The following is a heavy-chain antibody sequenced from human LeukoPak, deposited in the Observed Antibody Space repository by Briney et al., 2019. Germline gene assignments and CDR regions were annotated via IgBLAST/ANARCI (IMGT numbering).Heavy chain of an antibody. J-gene: IGHJ5*02. D-gene: IGHD3-10*01. CDR2: IYDRGPA. V-gene: IGHV4-30-2*06. CDR3: ARSRQASGLLSS. Sequence: PSQTLSLTCTVSGGAIASGGYSWNWIRQSPGKGLEWIGCIYDRGPAYYNPSLKSRFTISVDRPKNQFFLNVTSLTAADTAVYYCARSRQASGLLSSWGQGTPVVVSS. CDR1: GGAIASGGYS.